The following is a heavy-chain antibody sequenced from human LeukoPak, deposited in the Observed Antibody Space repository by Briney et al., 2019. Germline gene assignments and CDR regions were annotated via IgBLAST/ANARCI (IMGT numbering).Heavy chain of an antibody. CDR2: INQGESEK. CDR3: AKDPSFAAAGSYFDY. Sequence: GGSLRLSCAASGFTLSNYWMSWVRQAPGKGLEWVANINQGESEKYFVDSVKGRFAISRDNAKNSLYLQMNSLRAEDTAVYYCAKDPSFAAAGSYFDYWGQGTLVTVSS. D-gene: IGHD6-13*01. V-gene: IGHV3-7*01. CDR1: GFTLSNYW. J-gene: IGHJ4*02.